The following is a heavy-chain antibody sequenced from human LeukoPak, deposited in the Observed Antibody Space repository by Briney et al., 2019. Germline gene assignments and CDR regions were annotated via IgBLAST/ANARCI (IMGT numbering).Heavy chain of an antibody. CDR3: AGTYYYDSSAPPHFDY. D-gene: IGHD3-22*01. Sequence: GGSLRLYCAASGFTFSSYSMNWVRQAPGKGLEWVSSISSSSSYIYYADSVKGRFTISRDNAKNSLYLQMNSLRAEDTAVYYCAGTYYYDSSAPPHFDYWGQGTLVTVSS. CDR1: GFTFSSYS. J-gene: IGHJ4*02. CDR2: ISSSSSYI. V-gene: IGHV3-21*01.